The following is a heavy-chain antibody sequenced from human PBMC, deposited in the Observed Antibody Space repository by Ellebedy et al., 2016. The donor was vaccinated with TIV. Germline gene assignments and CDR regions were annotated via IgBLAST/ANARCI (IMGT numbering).Heavy chain of an antibody. D-gene: IGHD6-6*01. Sequence: MPSETLSLTCSVSGGSMSSNYWSWIRQPPGKGLEWIGYVYYSWSTNYNPSLGSRVTISVDTSKNQFSLNVSSVTAADTAVYYCARGAGRPDYWGQGTLVTVSS. CDR1: GGSMSSNY. CDR2: VYYSWST. V-gene: IGHV4-59*01. CDR3: ARGAGRPDY. J-gene: IGHJ4*02.